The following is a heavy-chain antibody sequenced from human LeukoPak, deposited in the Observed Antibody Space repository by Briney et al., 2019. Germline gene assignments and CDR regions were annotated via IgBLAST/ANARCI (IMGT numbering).Heavy chain of an antibody. CDR3: ARDRLEYYFDY. D-gene: IGHD5-24*01. CDR1: GGSISSSSYY. J-gene: IGHJ4*02. V-gene: IGHV4-39*07. CDR2: LYYSGNT. Sequence: SETLSLTCTVSGGSISSSSYYWGWIRQPPGKGLEWIGSLYYSGNTYYNPSLNSRVTISVDTSKNQFSLKLSSVTAADTAVYYCARDRLEYYFDYWGQGTLVTVSS.